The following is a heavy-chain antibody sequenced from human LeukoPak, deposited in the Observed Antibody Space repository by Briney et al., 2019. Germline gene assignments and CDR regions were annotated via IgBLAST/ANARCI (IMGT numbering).Heavy chain of an antibody. J-gene: IGHJ4*02. Sequence: GGSLRLSCAASGFTFTSYGISWVRQAPGQGLEWMGWISAYNGNTNYAQKLQGRVTMTTDTSTSTAYMELRSLRSDDTAVYYCARGHKNPDYYDSSGYYLIDYWGQGTLVTVSS. CDR2: ISAYNGNT. D-gene: IGHD3-22*01. CDR3: ARGHKNPDYYDSSGYYLIDY. CDR1: GFTFTSYG. V-gene: IGHV1-18*01.